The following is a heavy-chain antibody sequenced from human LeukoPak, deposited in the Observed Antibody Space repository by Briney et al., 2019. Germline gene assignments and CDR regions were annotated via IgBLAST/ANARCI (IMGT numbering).Heavy chain of an antibody. D-gene: IGHD6-19*01. J-gene: IGHJ4*02. CDR3: ATLRRSGWYIGD. Sequence: ASVKVSCKASGYTFSDYYMHWVRQAPGQGLERMGGINPYSGGTNYAEKFQGRVTMTRDTSMTTAYMELSSLRSDDTAMYYCATLRRSGWYIGDWGQGTRVTVSS. CDR1: GYTFSDYY. V-gene: IGHV1-2*02. CDR2: INPYSGGT.